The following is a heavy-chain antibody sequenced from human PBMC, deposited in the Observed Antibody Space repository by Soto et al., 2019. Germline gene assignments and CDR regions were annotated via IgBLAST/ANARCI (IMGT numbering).Heavy chain of an antibody. J-gene: IGHJ2*01. V-gene: IGHV1-69*12. Sequence: QVQLVQSGAEVKKPGSSVKVSCKASGGTFSNYPISWVRQAPGQGLAGLGGILPIFGTVHYAQKFQGRVRLTADEPMSTAYWELSSLRSEDTAVYYCARGNRRWLQLWYFALWGRGTLVTLSS. CDR1: GGTFSNYP. D-gene: IGHD5-12*01. CDR2: ILPIFGTV. CDR3: ARGNRRWLQLWYFAL.